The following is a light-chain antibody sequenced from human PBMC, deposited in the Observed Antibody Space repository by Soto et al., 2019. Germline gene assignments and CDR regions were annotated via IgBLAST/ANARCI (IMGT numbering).Light chain of an antibody. Sequence: EILLTQSPGTLSWSPGERATLYCRSSQTVNANFLACYQQKPGHAPRLLIYGVSNRAPGIPDSFSGSGSGTEIPLTISRLEPEDFAVYYCHQSGAPPTFGQGTKVDIK. V-gene: IGKV3-20*01. CDR2: GVS. J-gene: IGKJ1*01. CDR3: HQSGAPPT. CDR1: QTVNANF.